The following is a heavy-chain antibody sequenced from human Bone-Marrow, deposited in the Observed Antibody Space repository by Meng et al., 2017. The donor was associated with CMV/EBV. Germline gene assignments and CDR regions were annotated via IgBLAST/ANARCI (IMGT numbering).Heavy chain of an antibody. CDR2: ISSSSSYI. Sequence: GESLKISCAASGFTFSSYSMNWVRQAPGKGLEWVSSISSSSSYIYYADSVKGRFTISRDNAKNSLYLQMNSLRAEDTAVYYCAREVVGATGWFDPWGQGTLVTVSS. D-gene: IGHD1-26*01. J-gene: IGHJ5*02. V-gene: IGHV3-21*01. CDR3: AREVVGATGWFDP. CDR1: GFTFSSYS.